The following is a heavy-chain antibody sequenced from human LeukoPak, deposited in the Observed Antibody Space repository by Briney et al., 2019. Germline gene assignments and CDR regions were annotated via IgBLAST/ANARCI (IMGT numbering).Heavy chain of an antibody. CDR1: GGSISSSNW. Sequence: SETLSLTCAVSGGSISSSNWWSWVRQPPGKGLEWIGEIYHSGSTNYNPSLKSRVTISVDKSKNQFSLKLSSVTAADAAVYYCARERPGSDAFDIWGQGTMVTVSS. CDR2: IYHSGST. D-gene: IGHD3-10*01. CDR3: ARERPGSDAFDI. V-gene: IGHV4-4*02. J-gene: IGHJ3*02.